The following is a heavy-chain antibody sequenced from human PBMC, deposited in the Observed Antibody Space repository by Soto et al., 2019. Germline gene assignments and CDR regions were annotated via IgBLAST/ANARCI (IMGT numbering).Heavy chain of an antibody. J-gene: IGHJ4*02. V-gene: IGHV1-18*04. D-gene: IGHD6-19*01. Sequence: GASVKVSCKASGYTFTSYGISWVRQAPGQGLEGMGWISAYNGNTNYAQKLQGRVTMTTDTSTSTAYMELRSLRSDATADYFCARCGQWLATPSFDYWGQGTLVAVSS. CDR1: GYTFTSYG. CDR3: ARCGQWLATPSFDY. CDR2: ISAYNGNT.